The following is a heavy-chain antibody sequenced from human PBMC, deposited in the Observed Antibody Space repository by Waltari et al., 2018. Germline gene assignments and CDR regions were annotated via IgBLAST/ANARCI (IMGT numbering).Heavy chain of an antibody. CDR1: GGSISSYY. Sequence: QVQLQESGPGLVKPSETLSLTCTVSGGSISSYYWSWIRQPPGKGLEWIGYIYYSGRTNYNPSLKSRVTISVDTSKNQFSLKLSSVTAADTAVYYCARDRDGDYFDYWGQGTLVTVSS. D-gene: IGHD4-17*01. CDR3: ARDRDGDYFDY. V-gene: IGHV4-59*01. CDR2: IYYSGRT. J-gene: IGHJ4*02.